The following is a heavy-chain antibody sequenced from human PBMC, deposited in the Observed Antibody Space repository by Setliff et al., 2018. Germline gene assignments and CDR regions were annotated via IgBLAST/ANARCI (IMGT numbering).Heavy chain of an antibody. Sequence: ASVKVSCKASGYTFTRYYMYWVRQAPGQGLEWMGWVSTYNGDTNYAQKFRGRVTMTTDISTSTVYMELRTLRSDDTAVYYCARRPIALAGYRKGAFDIWGQGTMVTVSS. CDR3: ARRPIALAGYRKGAFDI. CDR2: VSTYNGDT. D-gene: IGHD6-19*01. V-gene: IGHV1-18*04. J-gene: IGHJ3*02. CDR1: GYTFTRYY.